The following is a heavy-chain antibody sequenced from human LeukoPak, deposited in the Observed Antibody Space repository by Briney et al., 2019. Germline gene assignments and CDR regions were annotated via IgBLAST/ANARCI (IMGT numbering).Heavy chain of an antibody. V-gene: IGHV3-11*04. Sequence: GGSLRLPCAASGFTFSDHYMSWIRQAPGKGLEWVSYISSSGSTIYYADSVKGRFTISRDNAKNSLYLQMNSLRAEDTAVYYCARVLDYQLPIDYWGQGTLVTVSS. D-gene: IGHD2-2*01. CDR1: GFTFSDHY. CDR2: ISSSGSTI. J-gene: IGHJ4*02. CDR3: ARVLDYQLPIDY.